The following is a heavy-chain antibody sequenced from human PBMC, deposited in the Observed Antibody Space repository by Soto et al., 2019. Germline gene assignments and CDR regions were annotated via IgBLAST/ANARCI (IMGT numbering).Heavy chain of an antibody. Sequence: SETLSLTCAVSGYSISSGYYWGWIRQPPGKGLEWIGSIYHSGSTYYNPSLKSRVTISVDTSKNQFSLKLSSVTAADTAVYYCARDIGMIVVHNPFDIWGQGTMVTVSS. CDR3: ARDIGMIVVHNPFDI. J-gene: IGHJ3*02. CDR2: IYHSGST. CDR1: GYSISSGYY. D-gene: IGHD3-22*01. V-gene: IGHV4-38-2*02.